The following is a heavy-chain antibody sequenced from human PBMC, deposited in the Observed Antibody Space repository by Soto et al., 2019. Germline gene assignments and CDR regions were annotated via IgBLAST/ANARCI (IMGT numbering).Heavy chain of an antibody. V-gene: IGHV3-23*01. Sequence: GRSLILSCAASGVTFSNYAWRWIRKAQGKGLEWVSKISGSGGSTYYADSVKGRFTISRDSSKNTLHLQMNSLRAEDTAVYYCVKMGADPGYSSGWYRRSFDYWGQGTLVPVSS. D-gene: IGHD6-19*01. CDR1: GVTFSNYA. CDR3: VKMGADPGYSSGWYRRSFDY. CDR2: ISGSGGST. J-gene: IGHJ4*02.